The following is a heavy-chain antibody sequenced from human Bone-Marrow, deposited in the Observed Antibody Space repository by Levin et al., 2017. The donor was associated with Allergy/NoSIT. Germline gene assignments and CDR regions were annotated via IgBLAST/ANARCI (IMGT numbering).Heavy chain of an antibody. CDR1: GFTFSSYG. CDR2: ISYDGSNK. D-gene: IGHD2-8*01. Sequence: GGSLRLSCAASGFTFSSYGMHWVRQAPGKGLEWVAVISYDGSNKYYADSVKGRFTISRDNSKNTLYLQMNSLRAEDTAVYYCAKDQSVMDYYYGMDVWGQGTTVTVSS. J-gene: IGHJ6*02. CDR3: AKDQSVMDYYYGMDV. V-gene: IGHV3-30*18.